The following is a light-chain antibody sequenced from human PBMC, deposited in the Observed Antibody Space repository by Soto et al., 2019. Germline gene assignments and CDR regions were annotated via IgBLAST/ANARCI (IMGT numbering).Light chain of an antibody. V-gene: IGKV3D-15*01. CDR1: PSVSSN. Sequence: EIVVTQSPATLSVSPGERSTPSCRASPSVSSNLAWYQQKPGQAPRLFIYGASTRATGIPARFSGSGSGTEFTLTISSLQSEDFAVYYCQQYNNWPAITFGQGTRLEIK. CDR2: GAS. CDR3: QQYNNWPAIT. J-gene: IGKJ5*01.